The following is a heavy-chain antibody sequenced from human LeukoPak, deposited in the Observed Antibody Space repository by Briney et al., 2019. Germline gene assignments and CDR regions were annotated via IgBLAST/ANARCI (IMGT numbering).Heavy chain of an antibody. CDR3: ARDGGSYSFDY. J-gene: IGHJ4*02. Sequence: PSETLSLTCTVSGGSISSYYWSWIRQPPRKGLEWIGYIYYSGSTNYNPSLKSRVTISVDTSKNQFSLKLSSVTAADTAVYYCARDGGSYSFDYWGQGTLVTVSS. V-gene: IGHV4-59*01. CDR2: IYYSGST. D-gene: IGHD1-26*01. CDR1: GGSISSYY.